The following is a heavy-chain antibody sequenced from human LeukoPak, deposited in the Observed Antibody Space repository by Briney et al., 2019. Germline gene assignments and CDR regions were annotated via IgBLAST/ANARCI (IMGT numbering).Heavy chain of an antibody. CDR1: GFTFSNYD. J-gene: IGHJ4*01. Sequence: PGGSLRLSCAVSGFTFSNYDMSWVRQAPGKGLEWVSAITASGGPTNYADSVKGRFTISRDNSKNTLYLQMNSRRAEDTAIYYCAKKKSVTGTKGGFDYWGQGTLVTVSP. CDR2: ITASGGPT. CDR3: AKKKSVTGTKGGFDY. V-gene: IGHV3-23*01. D-gene: IGHD1-1*01.